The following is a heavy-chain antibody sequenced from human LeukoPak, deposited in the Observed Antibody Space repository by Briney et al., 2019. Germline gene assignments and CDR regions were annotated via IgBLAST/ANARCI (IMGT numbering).Heavy chain of an antibody. CDR1: GLTFSSYA. CDR2: ISGSGGST. Sequence: GGSLRLSCAASGLTFSSYAMSWVRQAPGKGLEWVSAISGSGGSTYYADSVKGRFTISRDNSKNTLYLQMYSLRAEDTAVYYCAKEGPTVTTVDYYYYYMDVWGKGTTVTVSS. D-gene: IGHD4-17*01. J-gene: IGHJ6*03. CDR3: AKEGPTVTTVDYYYYYMDV. V-gene: IGHV3-23*01.